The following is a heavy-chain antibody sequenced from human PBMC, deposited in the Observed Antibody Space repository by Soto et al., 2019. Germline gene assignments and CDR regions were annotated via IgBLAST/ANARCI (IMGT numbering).Heavy chain of an antibody. D-gene: IGHD3-22*01. V-gene: IGHV3-30-3*01. CDR3: ARADYYDSSGYYSY. Sequence: PGGSLRLSCAASGFTFSSYAMHWVRQAPGKGLEWVAVISYDGSNKYYADSVKGRFTISRDNSKNTLYLQMNSLRAEDTAVYYCARADYYDSSGYYSYWGQGTLVTVSS. J-gene: IGHJ4*02. CDR2: ISYDGSNK. CDR1: GFTFSSYA.